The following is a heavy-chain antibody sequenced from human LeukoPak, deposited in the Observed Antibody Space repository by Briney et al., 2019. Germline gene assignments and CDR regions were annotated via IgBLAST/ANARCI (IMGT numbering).Heavy chain of an antibody. V-gene: IGHV1-46*01. CDR3: ARLPMLRGVTEYYFDY. D-gene: IGHD3-10*01. CDR1: GYTFTSHY. CDR2: INPSGGST. Sequence: GASVKVSCKASGYTFTSHYMHWVRQAPGQGLEWMGIINPSGGSTRYAQKFQGRVTMTRDTSTSTVYMELSSLRSEDTAVYYCARLPMLRGVTEYYFDYWGQGALVTVSS. J-gene: IGHJ4*02.